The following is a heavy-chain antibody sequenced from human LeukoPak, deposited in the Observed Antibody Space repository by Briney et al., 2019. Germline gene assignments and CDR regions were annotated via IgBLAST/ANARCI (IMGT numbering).Heavy chain of an antibody. CDR3: ARGRQFYDVNGYRDFDP. CDR1: GASFSGYA. V-gene: IGHV4-34*01. D-gene: IGHD2/OR15-2a*01. Sequence: SETLSLTCAVSGASFSGYAWNWIRQAPGKGLEWIGEINYIGNTNYNGSLKSRVTMSVDTSKNQFSLKLNTMTAADTAVYYCARGRQFYDVNGYRDFDPWGQGTRITVSS. CDR2: INYIGNT. J-gene: IGHJ5*02.